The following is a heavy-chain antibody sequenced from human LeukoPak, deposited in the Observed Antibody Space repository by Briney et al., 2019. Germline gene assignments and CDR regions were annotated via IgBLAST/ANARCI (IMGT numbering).Heavy chain of an antibody. CDR2: IYSGGST. CDR1: GFTFSRYS. V-gene: IGHV3-53*01. Sequence: GGSLRLSCAASGFTFSRYSMNWVRQAPGKGLEWVSVIYSGGSTYYADSVKRRFTISRDNSKNTLYLQMNSLRAEDTAVYYCAREGYDFWSGYRLGGSFDYWGQGTLVTVSS. J-gene: IGHJ4*02. D-gene: IGHD3-3*01. CDR3: AREGYDFWSGYRLGGSFDY.